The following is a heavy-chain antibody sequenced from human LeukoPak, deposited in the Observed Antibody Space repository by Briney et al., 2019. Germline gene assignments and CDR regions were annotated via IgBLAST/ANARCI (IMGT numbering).Heavy chain of an antibody. Sequence: GGSLRLSCAASGFTFSSYSMNWVRQAPGKGLEWVSSISSSSSYIYYADSVKGRFTISRDNAKNSLYLQMNSLRAEDTTVYYCARAGYSGYGAPGYYMDVWGKGTTVTVSS. D-gene: IGHD5-12*01. CDR3: ARAGYSGYGAPGYYMDV. J-gene: IGHJ6*03. CDR1: GFTFSSYS. V-gene: IGHV3-21*01. CDR2: ISSSSSYI.